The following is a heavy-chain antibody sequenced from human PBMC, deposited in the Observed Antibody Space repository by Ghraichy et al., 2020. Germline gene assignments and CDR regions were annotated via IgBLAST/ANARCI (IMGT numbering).Heavy chain of an antibody. J-gene: IGHJ4*02. Sequence: GSLRLSCTVSGGSISSYYWSWIRQPPGKGLEWIGYIYYSGSTNYNPSLKSRVTISVDTSKNQFSLKLSSVTAADTAVYYCAREGCSGGSCYSDLYYFDYWGQGTLVTVSS. CDR3: AREGCSGGSCYSDLYYFDY. V-gene: IGHV4-59*01. CDR1: GGSISSYY. D-gene: IGHD2-15*01. CDR2: IYYSGST.